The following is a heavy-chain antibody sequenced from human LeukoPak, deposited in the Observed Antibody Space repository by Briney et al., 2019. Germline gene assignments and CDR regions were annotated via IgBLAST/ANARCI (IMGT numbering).Heavy chain of an antibody. J-gene: IGHJ4*02. CDR2: IYYSGST. Sequence: SETLSLTCTVSGGSISSSSYYWGWIRQPPGKGLEWIGSIYYSGSTYYNTSLKSRVTISVDTSKNQFSLKLSSVTAADTAVYYCARDLYGSGSYYTVYYFDYWGQGTLVTVSS. CDR1: GGSISSSSYY. V-gene: IGHV4-39*07. D-gene: IGHD3-10*01. CDR3: ARDLYGSGSYYTVYYFDY.